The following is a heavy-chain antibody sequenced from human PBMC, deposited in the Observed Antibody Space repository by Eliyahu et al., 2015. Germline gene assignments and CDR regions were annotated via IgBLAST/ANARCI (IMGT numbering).Heavy chain of an antibody. CDR2: IYSGGAT. CDR3: ARDRGMDV. D-gene: IGHD3-10*01. CDR1: GFAVYSNX. Sequence: EVQLVXSGGGLVQPGGSLRLSCLASGFAVYSNXMSWVRQSPGRGLEWISLIYSGGATEYADSVKGRFTISRDNSKNTLFLQMNNLRADDTGVYYCARDRGMDVWGPGSTVTVSS. V-gene: IGHV3-66*01. J-gene: IGHJ6*02.